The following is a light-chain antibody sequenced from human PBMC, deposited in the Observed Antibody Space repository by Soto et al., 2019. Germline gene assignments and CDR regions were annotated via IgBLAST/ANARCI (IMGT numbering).Light chain of an antibody. CDR3: HQYNNWPPMYT. CDR1: QSGSSN. V-gene: IGKV3-15*01. Sequence: EIVMTQSPATLSVSPGERATLSCRASQSGSSNLAWYQQKPGQAPRLLIYGASTRATGIPARFSGSGSGTEFTLTISSLQSEDFAVYYCHQYNNWPPMYTFGQGTKLEIK. CDR2: GAS. J-gene: IGKJ2*01.